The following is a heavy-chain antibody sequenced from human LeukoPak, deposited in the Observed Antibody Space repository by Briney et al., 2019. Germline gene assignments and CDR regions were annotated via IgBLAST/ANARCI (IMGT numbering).Heavy chain of an antibody. CDR3: ARRTYCGGDCYSVGAFDI. CDR1: EFTFSIYS. CDR2: ISSSSSYI. Sequence: PGGSLRLSCAASEFTFSIYSMNWVRQAPGKGLEWVSSISSSSSYIYYADSVKGRFTISRDNAKNSLYLQMKSLRAEDTAVYYCARRTYCGGDCYSVGAFDIWGQGTMVTVSS. V-gene: IGHV3-21*01. D-gene: IGHD2-21*02. J-gene: IGHJ3*02.